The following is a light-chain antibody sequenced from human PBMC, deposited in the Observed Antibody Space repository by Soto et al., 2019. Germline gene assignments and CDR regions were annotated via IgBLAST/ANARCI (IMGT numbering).Light chain of an antibody. CDR3: QKYNSAP. Sequence: DIQMTQSPSSLSASVGDRVTITCRASQGISNYLAWYQQKPGKVPKLLIYAASTLQSGVPSRFSDSRSGTDSTLTISSLQPEDVATYYCQKYNSAPFGGGTKVDIK. V-gene: IGKV1-27*01. CDR1: QGISNY. CDR2: AAS. J-gene: IGKJ4*01.